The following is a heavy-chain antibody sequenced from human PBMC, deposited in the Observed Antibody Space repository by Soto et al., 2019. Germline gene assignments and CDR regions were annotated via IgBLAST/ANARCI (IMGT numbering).Heavy chain of an antibody. Sequence: GGSLRLSCAASGFTFSSYAMSWVRQAPGKGLEWVSAISGSGGSTYYADSVKGRFTISRDNSKNTLYLQMNSLRAEDTAVYYCAKDRPMIVVVHDAFDIWGQGTMVTVSS. J-gene: IGHJ3*02. D-gene: IGHD3-22*01. CDR3: AKDRPMIVVVHDAFDI. CDR2: ISGSGGST. V-gene: IGHV3-23*01. CDR1: GFTFSSYA.